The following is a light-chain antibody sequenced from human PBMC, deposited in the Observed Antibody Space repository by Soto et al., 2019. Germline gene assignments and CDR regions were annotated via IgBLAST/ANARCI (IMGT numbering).Light chain of an antibody. Sequence: QSVLTQPPSASGAPGQRVTISCSGSSSNIGSNTVNWYQQFPGTAPRVLMYSNNQRPSGVPDRFSGSKSGTSVFLAISGLQSDGEADYYCAAWDDSLDGPVFGGGTKLTVL. CDR3: AAWDDSLDGPV. CDR2: SNN. J-gene: IGLJ3*02. V-gene: IGLV1-44*01. CDR1: SSNIGSNT.